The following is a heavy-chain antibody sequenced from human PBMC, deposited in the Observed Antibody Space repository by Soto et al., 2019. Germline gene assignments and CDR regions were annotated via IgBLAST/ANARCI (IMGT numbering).Heavy chain of an antibody. J-gene: IGHJ5*02. CDR1: GGSISNGNYY. Sequence: QVQLQESGPGLVKPAQTLSLTCTVSGGSISNGNYYWSWIRQLPGKGLEWIGNIYYIGTTSYNPSLKSRVTISIDTSKNQFSLKLRSVVAADPAMYYCAKNGTTRPGFDPWGQGTLVTVSS. CDR3: AKNGTTRPGFDP. D-gene: IGHD1-1*01. CDR2: IYYIGTT. V-gene: IGHV4-31*03.